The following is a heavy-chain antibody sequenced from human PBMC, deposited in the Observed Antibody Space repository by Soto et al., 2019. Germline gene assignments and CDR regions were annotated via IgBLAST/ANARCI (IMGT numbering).Heavy chain of an antibody. CDR1: GDSIISSDFY. D-gene: IGHD3-3*02. V-gene: IGHV4-39*01. J-gene: IGHJ5*02. CDR2: IFYLGSS. Sequence: PSETLSLTCTVSGDSIISSDFYWGWVRQPPGKGLEWIGSIFYLGSSYYTPPLKSRVTMSVDTSKNQFSLRLRSVTAADTALYFCARHSLALRKNNWFDPWGQGIMVTVSS. CDR3: ARHSLALRKNNWFDP.